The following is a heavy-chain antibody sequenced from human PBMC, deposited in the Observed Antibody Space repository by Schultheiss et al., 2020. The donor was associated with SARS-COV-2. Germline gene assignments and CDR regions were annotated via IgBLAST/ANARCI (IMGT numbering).Heavy chain of an antibody. CDR2: INHGGGT. V-gene: IGHV4-34*01. CDR1: GGSFSGYY. J-gene: IGHJ6*03. CDR3: ARVAVGCSSTSCYNYYYYMDV. Sequence: SETLSLTCAVYGGSFSGYYWSWIRQPPGKGLEWIGEINHGGGTNYNPSLESRVTISVDTSKNQFSLKLSSVTAADTAVYYCARVAVGCSSTSCYNYYYYMDVWGKGTTVTVSS. D-gene: IGHD2-2*01.